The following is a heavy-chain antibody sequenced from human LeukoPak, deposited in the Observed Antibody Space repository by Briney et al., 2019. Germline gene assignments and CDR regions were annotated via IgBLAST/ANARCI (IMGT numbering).Heavy chain of an antibody. D-gene: IGHD6-6*01. CDR1: GFTFSSYW. CDR3: ARAGELDPFDY. Sequence: GGSLRLSCAASGFTFSSYWMSWVRQAPGKGLEWVSSISSSSSYIYYADSVKGRFTISRDNAKNSLYLQMNSLRAEDTAVYYCARAGELDPFDYWGQGTLVTVSS. CDR2: ISSSSSYI. J-gene: IGHJ4*02. V-gene: IGHV3-21*01.